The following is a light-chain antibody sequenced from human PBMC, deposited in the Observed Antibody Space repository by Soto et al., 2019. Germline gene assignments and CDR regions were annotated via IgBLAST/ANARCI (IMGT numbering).Light chain of an antibody. V-gene: IGKV3-15*01. CDR2: GAS. J-gene: IGKJ5*01. Sequence: EIVMTQSPATLSVSPVERVTLSCRASQSVRSNLAWYQQKPDQAPRLLIYGASTRATGLPARFSGSGSGTDFTLTISSLQSEDFAVYYCQQYNTWPPITFGQGTRLQIK. CDR3: QQYNTWPPIT. CDR1: QSVRSN.